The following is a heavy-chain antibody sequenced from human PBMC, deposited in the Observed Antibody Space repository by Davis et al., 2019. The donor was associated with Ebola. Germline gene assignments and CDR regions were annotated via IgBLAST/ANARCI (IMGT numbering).Heavy chain of an antibody. J-gene: IGHJ4*02. Sequence: ASVKVSCKASGYTFTSYDITWVRQAPGQGLEWMGWVNCYNGNTKYAQKLQGRVTLTTDTSTSTAYMELRSLKSDDTAVYYCARVSISAFDYWGQGTPVTVSS. CDR1: GYTFTSYD. CDR3: ARVSISAFDY. D-gene: IGHD6-6*01. CDR2: VNCYNGNT. V-gene: IGHV1-18*01.